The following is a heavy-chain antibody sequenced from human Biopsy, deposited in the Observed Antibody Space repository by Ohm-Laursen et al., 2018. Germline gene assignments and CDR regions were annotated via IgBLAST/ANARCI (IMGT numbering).Heavy chain of an antibody. CDR3: ARLGIHYFQSSTAYYFDD. V-gene: IGHV2-70*12. Sequence: TQTLTLTCTVSGLSLSSSGVSVGWIRQPPGKALEGLTLHVLGDDRYNTTTLETRLTISKDTSKTRGVLTMTNMDPVDTATYYCARLGIHYFQSSTAYYFDDWGQGTLVTVSS. J-gene: IGHJ4*02. D-gene: IGHD3-22*01. CDR1: GLSLSSSGVS. CDR2: HVLGDDR.